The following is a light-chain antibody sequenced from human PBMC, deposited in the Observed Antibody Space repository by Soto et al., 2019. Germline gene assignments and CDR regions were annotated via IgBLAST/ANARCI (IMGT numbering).Light chain of an antibody. V-gene: IGLV7-46*01. Sequence: QAVVTQEPSLTVSPGGTVTLTCGSSTGAVTSGHYPRWFQQKPGQAPRTLIYDTSNKHSWTPARFSGSLLGGKAALTLSGAQPEDEADYYCLVIFTGVGEVFGTGTKVTVL. CDR2: DTS. CDR1: TGAVTSGHY. CDR3: LVIFTGVGEV. J-gene: IGLJ1*01.